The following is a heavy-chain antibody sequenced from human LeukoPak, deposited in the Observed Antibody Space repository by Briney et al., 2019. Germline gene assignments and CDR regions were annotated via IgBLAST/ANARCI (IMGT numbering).Heavy chain of an antibody. CDR1: GGSISSGGYS. Sequence: PSQTLSLTCAVSGGSISSGGYSWSWIRQPPGKGLEWIGYIYYSGNTNYNPSLKSRVTISVDTSKNQFSLKLSSVTAADTALYYCARGSRGYSYGWGQGTLVTVSS. V-gene: IGHV4-61*08. CDR3: ARGSRGYSYG. CDR2: IYYSGNT. J-gene: IGHJ4*02. D-gene: IGHD5-18*01.